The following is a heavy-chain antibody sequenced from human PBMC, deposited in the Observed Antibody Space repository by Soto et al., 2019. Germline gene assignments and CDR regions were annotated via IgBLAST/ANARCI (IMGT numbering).Heavy chain of an antibody. CDR2: ISGSGGST. D-gene: IGHD2-2*01. J-gene: IGHJ6*02. Sequence: PGGSLRLSCAASGFTFSSYAMSWVRQAPGKGLEWVSAISGSGGSTYYADSVKGRFTFSRDNSKNTLYLQMNSLRDEDTAVYYCARSRGFDIVVVPMDGRGQRTTVTVSS. V-gene: IGHV3-23*01. CDR1: GFTFSSYA. CDR3: ARSRGFDIVVVPMDG.